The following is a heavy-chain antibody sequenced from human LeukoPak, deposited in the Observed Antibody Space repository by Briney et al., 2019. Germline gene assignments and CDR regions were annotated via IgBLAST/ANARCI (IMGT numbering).Heavy chain of an antibody. CDR1: GFTFNSYW. V-gene: IGHV3-7*03. CDR3: ARYNSAWKTDDY. CDR2: IKQDGSDK. J-gene: IGHJ4*02. Sequence: GGSLRLSCAASGFTFNSYWMTWVRQAPGEGLEWVADIKQDGSDKYYAGSVKGRFTISRDNAKNSLYLQMNSLRAEDTAAYFCARYNSAWKTDDYWGQGTLVTVSS. D-gene: IGHD6-19*01.